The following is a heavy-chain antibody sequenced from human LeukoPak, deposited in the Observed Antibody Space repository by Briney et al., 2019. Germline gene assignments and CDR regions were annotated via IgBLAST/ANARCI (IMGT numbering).Heavy chain of an antibody. V-gene: IGHV4-31*03. Sequence: SETLSLTCTVSGGSISSGGYYWSWIRQHPGKGLEWIGYIYYSGSTYYNPSLKSRVTISVDTSKNQFSLKLSSVTAAGTAVYYCAGGYYDFWSGSPPVDYWGQGTLVTVSS. CDR2: IYYSGST. D-gene: IGHD3-3*01. CDR1: GGSISSGGYY. J-gene: IGHJ4*02. CDR3: AGGYYDFWSGSPPVDY.